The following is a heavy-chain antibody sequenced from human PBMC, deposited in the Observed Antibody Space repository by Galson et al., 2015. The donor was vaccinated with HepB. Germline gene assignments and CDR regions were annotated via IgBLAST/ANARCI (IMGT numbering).Heavy chain of an antibody. D-gene: IGHD1-26*01. CDR2: MYLGDSDS. J-gene: IGHJ4*02. V-gene: IGHV5-51*01. CDR1: GDNFATYW. CDR3: ARHRGRAEWEFRYYFDY. Sequence: QSGAEVKKPGESLKISCKASGDNFATYWIAWVRQMPGKGLEWMGMMYLGDSDSMYSPSFQGHVTISVDKSITTAYLQWTSLKASDTAIYYCARHRGRAEWEFRYYFDYWGQGTLVTVSS.